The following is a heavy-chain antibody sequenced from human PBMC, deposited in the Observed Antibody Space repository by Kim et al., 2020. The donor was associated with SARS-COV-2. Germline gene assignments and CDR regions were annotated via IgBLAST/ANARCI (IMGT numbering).Heavy chain of an antibody. CDR2: FDPEDGET. J-gene: IGHJ6*02. Sequence: ASVKVSCKVSGYTLTELSMHWVRQAPGKGLEWMGGFDPEDGETIYAQKFQGRVTMTKDTSTDTAYMELSSLRSEDTAVYYCATAPPIAVAGSYYYYYGMDVWGQGTTVTVSS. D-gene: IGHD6-19*01. CDR3: ATAPPIAVAGSYYYYYGMDV. V-gene: IGHV1-24*01. CDR1: GYTLTELS.